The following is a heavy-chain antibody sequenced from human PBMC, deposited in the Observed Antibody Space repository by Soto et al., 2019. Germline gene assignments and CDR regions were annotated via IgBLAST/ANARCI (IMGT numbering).Heavy chain of an antibody. CDR2: IYYSGST. CDR3: ATNTKSTGLDY. CDR1: GYSISSSNW. Sequence: NPSETLSLTCAVSGYSISSSNWWGWIRQPPGKGLEWIGYIYYSGSTYYNPSLKSRVTMSIDTSKNQFSLKLSSVTAVDTAVYYCATNTKSTGLDYWGQGTLVTVSS. J-gene: IGHJ4*02. V-gene: IGHV4-28*01.